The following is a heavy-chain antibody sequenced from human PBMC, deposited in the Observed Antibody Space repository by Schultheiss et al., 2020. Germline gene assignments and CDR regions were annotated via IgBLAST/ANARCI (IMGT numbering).Heavy chain of an antibody. Sequence: LSLTCTVSGGSISSGGYYWSWIRQHPGKGLEWIGYIYYSGSTYYNPSLKSRVTISVDTSKNQFSLKLSSVTAADTAVYYCAREFDSSGWYRGWFDPWGQGTLVTVSS. CDR1: GGSISSGGYY. CDR3: AREFDSSGWYRGWFDP. CDR2: IYYSGST. D-gene: IGHD6-19*01. V-gene: IGHV4-31*03. J-gene: IGHJ5*02.